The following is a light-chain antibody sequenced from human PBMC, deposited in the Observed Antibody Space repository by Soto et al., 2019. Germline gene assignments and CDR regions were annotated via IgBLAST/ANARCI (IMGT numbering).Light chain of an antibody. Sequence: VLTQPASVSGSLGQSITISCTRPSSDVWSFNFVSWYQQHPDKAPQVLIYEVTKRPPGVSNRFSGSKSGNTASLTISGLQADDEADYYCCSDAGSSSYVFGTGTKVTVL. CDR2: EVT. J-gene: IGLJ1*01. V-gene: IGLV2-23*02. CDR3: CSDAGSSSYV. CDR1: SSDVWSFNF.